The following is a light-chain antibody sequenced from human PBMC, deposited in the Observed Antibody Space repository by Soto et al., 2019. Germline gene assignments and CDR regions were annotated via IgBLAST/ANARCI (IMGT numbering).Light chain of an antibody. CDR3: QQYDNLPRI. J-gene: IGKJ5*01. Sequence: MQVSPSPSSRSAILGDRVTITCQATQDIRKYLNWYQQKPGKAPKLLIYDASSLETGVPSRFSGSGSGTDFTLTISSLQPEDFATYYCQQYDNLPRIFGQGTRLVIK. CDR1: QDIRKY. V-gene: IGKV1-33*01. CDR2: DAS.